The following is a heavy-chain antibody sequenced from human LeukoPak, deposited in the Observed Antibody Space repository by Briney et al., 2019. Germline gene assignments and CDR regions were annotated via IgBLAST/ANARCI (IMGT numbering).Heavy chain of an antibody. D-gene: IGHD3-16*01. CDR2: ISAYNGNT. CDR3: ARETSQKGAHYMDV. CDR1: GYTFTSYG. V-gene: IGHV1-18*01. Sequence: ASVKVSCKASGYTFTSYGISWVRQAPGHGLEWMGWISAYNGNTNYAQKLQGRVTMTTDTSTSTAYMELRSLRSDDTAVYYCARETSQKGAHYMDVWGKGTTVTISS. J-gene: IGHJ6*03.